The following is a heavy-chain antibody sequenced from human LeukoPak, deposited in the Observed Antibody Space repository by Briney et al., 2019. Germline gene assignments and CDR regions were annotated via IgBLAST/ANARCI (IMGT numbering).Heavy chain of an antibody. Sequence: SGTLSLTCAVYGGAFSGYYWRWIRPPPGKGLEWIGGNNHSGSTNYNPSLKSRVTISVDTSKNQFSLKLSSVTAANTAVYYCARGSLWFGELFRHYYYYYGMDVWGQGTTVTVSS. CDR1: GGAFSGYY. CDR2: NNHSGST. D-gene: IGHD3-10*01. J-gene: IGHJ6*02. CDR3: ARGSLWFGELFRHYYYYYGMDV. V-gene: IGHV4-34*01.